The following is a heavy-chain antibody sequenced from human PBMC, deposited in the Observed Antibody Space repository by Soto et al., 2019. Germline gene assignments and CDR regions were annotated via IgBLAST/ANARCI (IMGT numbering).Heavy chain of an antibody. CDR2: ITYSGST. CDR1: GGSLSSGDYY. V-gene: IGHV4-31*03. D-gene: IGHD2-21*01. Sequence: RSLTFIVSGGSLSSGDYYWSWLRQHTGKGLEWIGYITYSGSTYYNPSLKSRVTISIDTSNNQFSLKLNSVTAAETAVYYCAREDWADKARFDPWGQGTLFTVSS. J-gene: IGHJ5*02. CDR3: AREDWADKARFDP.